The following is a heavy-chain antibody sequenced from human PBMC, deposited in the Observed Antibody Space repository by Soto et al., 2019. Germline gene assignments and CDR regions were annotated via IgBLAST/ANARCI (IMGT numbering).Heavy chain of an antibody. CDR3: ARNVDTAMVIDY. CDR1: GFSLSTSGVG. CDR2: IYWDDDK. V-gene: IGHV2-5*02. J-gene: IGHJ4*02. Sequence: QITLKESGPTLVKPTQTLTLTCTFSGFSLSTSGVGVGWIRQPPGKALEWLALIYWDDDKRYSPSLKSRLTITQDTSINQVVLTMTNMDPVDTATYYCARNVDTAMVIDYWGQGTLVTVSS. D-gene: IGHD5-18*01.